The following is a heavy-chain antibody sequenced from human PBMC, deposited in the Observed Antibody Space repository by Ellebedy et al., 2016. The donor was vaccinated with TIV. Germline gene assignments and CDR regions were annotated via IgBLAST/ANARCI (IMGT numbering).Heavy chain of an antibody. CDR2: LYSTGVT. D-gene: IGHD1-1*01. V-gene: IGHV3-66*01. J-gene: IGHJ4*02. Sequence: GGSLRLSCAVSGFTVNKNYMSWVRQAPGKGLEWVSVLYSTGVTYYADSVTGRFTISRDNSRNTLYLQMNGLRAEDTATYYCAKASADWTHFDFWGQGTLVTVSS. CDR1: GFTVNKNY. CDR3: AKASADWTHFDF.